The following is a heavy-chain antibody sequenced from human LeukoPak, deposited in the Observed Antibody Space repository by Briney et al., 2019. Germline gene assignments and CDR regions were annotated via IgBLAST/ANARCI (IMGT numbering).Heavy chain of an antibody. CDR3: ASRLRYSSSWYGY. D-gene: IGHD6-13*01. J-gene: IGHJ4*02. CDR2: NYNSGST. V-gene: IGHV4-4*02. CDR1: GGSLSSSYW. Sequence: SETLSLTCGVSGGSLSSSYWWSGGRPPPGKGQEWIGENYNSGSTNYNPSLKRRVTISVDTSKNQFSLKLSSVTAADTAVYYCASRLRYSSSWYGYWGQGTLVTVSS.